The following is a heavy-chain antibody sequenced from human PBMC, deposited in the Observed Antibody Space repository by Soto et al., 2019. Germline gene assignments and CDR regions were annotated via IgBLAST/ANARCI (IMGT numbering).Heavy chain of an antibody. J-gene: IGHJ6*02. CDR3: AAIFHSPRGHHYYYGVDV. CDR1: GYSLTSYY. D-gene: IGHD2-21*01. Sequence: GASLKICCKGCGYSLTSYYIGWVRQMPGKGLEWMGIIYPDDSRTRYSPSFEDQVTISADQSINTAYLQWSSLKASDTAIYYCAAIFHSPRGHHYYYGVDVWGQGTAVTVS. CDR2: IYPDDSRT. V-gene: IGHV5-51*01.